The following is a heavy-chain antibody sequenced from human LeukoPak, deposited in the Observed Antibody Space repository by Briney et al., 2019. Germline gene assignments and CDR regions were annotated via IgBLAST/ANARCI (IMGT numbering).Heavy chain of an antibody. CDR2: IKEDGSEK. J-gene: IGHJ4*02. CDR1: GFTFSSYW. CDR3: AKDKKYYDVSAYFDY. V-gene: IGHV3-7*03. Sequence: GGSLRLSCAASGFTFSSYWMSWVRQAPGKGLEWVANIKEDGSEKYYVDSVKGRFTISRDNAKNSLYLQMNSLRAEDTAVYYCAKDKKYYDVSAYFDYWAWEPWSPSPQ. D-gene: IGHD3-16*01.